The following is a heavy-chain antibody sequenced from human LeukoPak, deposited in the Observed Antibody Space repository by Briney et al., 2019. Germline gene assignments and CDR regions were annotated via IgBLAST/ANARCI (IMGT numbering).Heavy chain of an antibody. J-gene: IGHJ4*02. Sequence: PGGSLRLSCVASGFTLSSCLMSWVRQAPGKGLEWVSTIGRGGDTYYADSVKGRFTISRDNSKNTLYLQINSLRAEDTAVYYCAKGGGWLYYFDYWGQGTLVTVSS. CDR3: AKGGGWLYYFDY. CDR1: GFTLSSCL. D-gene: IGHD4-23*01. V-gene: IGHV3-23*01. CDR2: IGRGGDT.